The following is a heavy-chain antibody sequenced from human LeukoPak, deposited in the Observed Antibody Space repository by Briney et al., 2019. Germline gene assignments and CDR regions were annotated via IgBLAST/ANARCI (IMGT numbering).Heavy chain of an antibody. CDR1: GGSISSYY. J-gene: IGHJ4*02. CDR3: AKIGITAALFDF. CDR2: AYYSGTT. D-gene: IGHD6-13*01. Sequence: SETLSLTCTVSGGSISSYYWSWIRQPPGKGLEWIGYAYYSGTTNYNPSLKSRVTISVDTSRNQFSLKLSSVTAADTAVYYCAKIGITAALFDFWGQGTLVTVSS. V-gene: IGHV4-59*01.